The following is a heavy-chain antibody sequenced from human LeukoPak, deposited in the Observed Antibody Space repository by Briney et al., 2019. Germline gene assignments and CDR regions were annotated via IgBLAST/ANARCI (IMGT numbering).Heavy chain of an antibody. CDR2: IIPIFGTA. CDR1: GGTFSSYA. J-gene: IGHJ3*02. D-gene: IGHD3-9*01. V-gene: IGHV1-69*06. Sequence: ASVTVSCKASGGTFSSYAISWVRQAPGQGLEWIGVIIPIFGTANYAQKFQGRVTITADKSTSTAYMELSSLRSEDTAVYSCAITYYDILTGYYVYDAFDIWGQGTMVTVSS. CDR3: AITYYDILTGYYVYDAFDI.